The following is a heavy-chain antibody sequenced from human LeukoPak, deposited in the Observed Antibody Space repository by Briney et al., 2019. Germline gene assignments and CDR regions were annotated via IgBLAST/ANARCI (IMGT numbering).Heavy chain of an antibody. CDR1: GINFGDYA. CDR2: IRSRAYGGTT. Sequence: GGSLRLSCTASGINFGDYAMSWVRQAPGKGLEWVGFIRSRAYGGTTEYATSVKGRFTISRDDSKSIAYLQMSSLKTEDTALYYCTRAKRGFCAYGDCYFHTFDQWGQGTLVSVSS. D-gene: IGHD2-8*01. J-gene: IGHJ4*02. CDR3: TRAKRGFCAYGDCYFHTFDQ. V-gene: IGHV3-49*04.